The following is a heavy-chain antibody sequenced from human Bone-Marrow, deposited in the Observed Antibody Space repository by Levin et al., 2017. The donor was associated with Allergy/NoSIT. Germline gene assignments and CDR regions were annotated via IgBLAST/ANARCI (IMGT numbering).Heavy chain of an antibody. D-gene: IGHD3-10*01. Sequence: SETLSLTCAVSGGSISRSGSYWTWIRQPPGKGLEWIGSIYYTGTTSSNPSLHSRLTISIDLSRNHFSLQLRSVTAADTAVYYCARRGETYYGSGTYSDWFDPWGQGTLVTVSP. V-gene: IGHV4-39*02. CDR2: IYYTGTT. J-gene: IGHJ5*02. CDR3: ARRGETYYGSGTYSDWFDP. CDR1: GGSISRSGSY.